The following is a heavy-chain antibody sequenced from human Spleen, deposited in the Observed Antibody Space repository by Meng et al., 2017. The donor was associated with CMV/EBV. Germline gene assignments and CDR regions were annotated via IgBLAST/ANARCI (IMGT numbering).Heavy chain of an antibody. CDR1: GGASSSHKR. Sequence: SGGASSSHKRWSWVRQPPGKGLEWIGETYHSGSTNYNPSLKSRVTISVDKSKNQFSLKLSSVTAADTAVYYCARGCSSTSCYLGGFDYWGQGTLVTVSS. CDR2: TYHSGST. CDR3: ARGCSSTSCYLGGFDY. D-gene: IGHD2-2*01. J-gene: IGHJ4*02. V-gene: IGHV4-4*02.